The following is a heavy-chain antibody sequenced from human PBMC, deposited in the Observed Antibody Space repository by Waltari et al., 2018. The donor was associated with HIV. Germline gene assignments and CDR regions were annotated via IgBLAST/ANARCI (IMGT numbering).Heavy chain of an antibody. CDR2: IIPIFGTA. CDR3: ARGGVVVITTGGTAFDI. CDR1: GGTFSSYA. D-gene: IGHD3-22*01. Sequence: QVQLVQSGAEVKKPGSSVKVSCKASGGTFSSYAISWGRPAPGQGLEWMGGIIPIFGTANYAQKFQGRVTITADESTSTAYMELSSLRSEDTAVYYCARGGVVVITTGGTAFDIWGQGTMVTVSS. V-gene: IGHV1-69*01. J-gene: IGHJ3*02.